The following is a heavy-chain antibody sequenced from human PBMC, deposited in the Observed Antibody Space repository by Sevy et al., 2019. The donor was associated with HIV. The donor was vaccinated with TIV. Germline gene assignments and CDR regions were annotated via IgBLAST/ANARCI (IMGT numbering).Heavy chain of an antibody. CDR2: MTGSGGTI. J-gene: IGHJ1*01. V-gene: IGHV3-23*01. Sequence: GGSLRLSCAASRFSFSSYAMSWVRQAPGKGLEWVSSMTGSGGTIYYGDSVKDRFTISRDNSKNTLYLQMNSLRAEDTAVYYCAKDGLYGGDFEYFQDWGQGTLVTVSS. CDR3: AKDGLYGGDFEYFQD. CDR1: RFSFSSYA. D-gene: IGHD2-21*02.